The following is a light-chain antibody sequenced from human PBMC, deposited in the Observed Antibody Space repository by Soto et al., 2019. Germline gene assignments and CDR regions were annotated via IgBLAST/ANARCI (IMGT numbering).Light chain of an antibody. Sequence: EIVLTQSPATRALSPGERATLSCRGSQSVSSYLAWYQQKPGQAPRLLIYGAFNRATGIPARFSGSGSGTDFTLTISSLQPEDFATYYCQQNYSPPPITFGQGTRLEIK. CDR2: GAF. V-gene: IGKV3-11*01. J-gene: IGKJ5*01. CDR1: QSVSSY. CDR3: QQNYSPPPIT.